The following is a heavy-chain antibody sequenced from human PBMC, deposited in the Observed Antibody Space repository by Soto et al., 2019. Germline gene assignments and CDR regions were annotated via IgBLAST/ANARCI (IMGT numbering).Heavy chain of an antibody. CDR2: IIPIFGTA. CDR1: GGTFSSYA. J-gene: IGHJ4*02. Sequence: SVKVSFKACGGTFSSYAISWVRQAPGQGLEWMGGIIPIFGTANYAQKFQGRVTITADESTSTAYMELSSLRSEDTAVYYCAREGIANSYGYWPFDYWGQGTLVTVSS. V-gene: IGHV1-69*13. D-gene: IGHD5-18*01. CDR3: AREGIANSYGYWPFDY.